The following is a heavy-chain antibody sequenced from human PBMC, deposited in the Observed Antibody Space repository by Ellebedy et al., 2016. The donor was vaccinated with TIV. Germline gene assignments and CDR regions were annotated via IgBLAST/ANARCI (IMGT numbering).Heavy chain of an antibody. CDR2: IRSKAYGGTT. V-gene: IGHV3-49*03. CDR1: GFTFGDYA. D-gene: IGHD3-9*01. CDR3: TRGLRVAGYYADY. Sequence: GGSLRPSXTASGFTFGDYAMSWFRQAPGKGLEWVGFIRSKAYGGTTEYAASVKGRFTISRDDSKSIAYLQMNSLKTEDTAVYYRTRGLRVAGYYADYWGQGTLVTVSS. J-gene: IGHJ4*02.